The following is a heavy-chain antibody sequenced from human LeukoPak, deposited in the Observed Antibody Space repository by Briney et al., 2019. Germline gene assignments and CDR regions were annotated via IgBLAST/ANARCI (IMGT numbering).Heavy chain of an antibody. D-gene: IGHD6-13*01. CDR3: ARDDSIAAPPPYYYYGMGV. V-gene: IGHV1-69*13. J-gene: IGHJ6*02. Sequence: GASVKVSCKASGGTFSSYAISWVRQAPGQGLEWMGGIIPIFGTANYAQKFQGRVTITADESTSTAYMELSSLRSEDTAVYYCARDDSIAAPPPYYYYGMGVWGQGTTVTVSS. CDR1: GGTFSSYA. CDR2: IIPIFGTA.